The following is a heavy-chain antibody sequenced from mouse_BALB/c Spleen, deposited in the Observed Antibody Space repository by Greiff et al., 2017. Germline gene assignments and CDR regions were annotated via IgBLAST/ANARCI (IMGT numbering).Heavy chain of an antibody. V-gene: IGHV5-4*02. D-gene: IGHD3-2*01. CDR2: ISDGGSYT. Sequence: EVKLVESGGGLVKPGGSLKLSCAASGFTFSDYYMYWVRQTPEKRLEWVATISDGGSYTYYPDSVKGRFTISRDNAKNNLYLQMSSLKSEDTAMYYCARGDSSVYVGCAYWGQGTLVTVSA. CDR1: GFTFSDYY. CDR3: ARGDSSVYVGCAY. J-gene: IGHJ3*01.